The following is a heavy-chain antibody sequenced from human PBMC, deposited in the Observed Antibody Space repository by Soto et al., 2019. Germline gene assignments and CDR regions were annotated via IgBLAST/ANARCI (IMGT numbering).Heavy chain of an antibody. D-gene: IGHD4-17*01. CDR2: ISWNGGSI. Sequence: EVQLVGSGGGLLHPGRSLRLPWAASGFTLDDYAMHWVRQVPGKGLEWVSGISWNGGSIGYADSVKGRFTISRDNAKNSLYLQMNSLRAEDTALYYCAKVRQTSAFDIWGQGTMVTVSS. CDR1: GFTLDDYA. J-gene: IGHJ3*02. CDR3: AKVRQTSAFDI. V-gene: IGHV3-9*01.